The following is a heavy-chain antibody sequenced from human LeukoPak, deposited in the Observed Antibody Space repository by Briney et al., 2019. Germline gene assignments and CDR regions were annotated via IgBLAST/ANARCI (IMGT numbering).Heavy chain of an antibody. CDR1: GFTLSSYA. Sequence: GGSLRLSCAASGFTLSSYAMSWVRQAPGKGLEWVSAISGSGGSTYYADSVKGRFTISRDNSKNTLYLQMNSLRAEDTAVYYCAKTGFDYGDYDHWFDPWGQGTLVTVSS. CDR2: ISGSGGST. D-gene: IGHD4-17*01. CDR3: AKTGFDYGDYDHWFDP. J-gene: IGHJ5*02. V-gene: IGHV3-23*01.